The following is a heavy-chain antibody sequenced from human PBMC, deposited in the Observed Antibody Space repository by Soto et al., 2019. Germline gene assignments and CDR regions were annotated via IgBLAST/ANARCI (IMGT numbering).Heavy chain of an antibody. CDR3: ANRAESGWYYFDY. CDR2: ISYDGTNK. CDR1: GFTFSSCG. V-gene: IGHV3-30*18. D-gene: IGHD6-19*01. Sequence: QVQLVESGGGVVQPGTSLRLSCAASGFTFSSCGMHWVRQAPGKGLERVAVISYDGTNKYYADSVKGRFTISRDNSKKTLYLQMNSLRAEDTAVYYCANRAESGWYYFDYWGQGTLVTVSS. J-gene: IGHJ4*02.